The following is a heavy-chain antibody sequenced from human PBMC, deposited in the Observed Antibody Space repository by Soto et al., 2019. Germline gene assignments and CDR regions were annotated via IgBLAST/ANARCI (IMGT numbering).Heavy chain of an antibody. CDR3: AKSCCPGTMRGYFDY. CDR2: ISGSGGST. D-gene: IGHD1-7*01. V-gene: IGHV3-23*01. J-gene: IGHJ4*02. CDR1: GFTFSSYA. Sequence: EVQLLESGGGLVQPRGSLRLSCAASGFTFSSYAMSWVRQAPGKGLEWVSAISGSGGSTYYADSVKGRFTISRDNSKNTLYLQMNSLRAEDTAVYYCAKSCCPGTMRGYFDYWGQGTLVTVSS.